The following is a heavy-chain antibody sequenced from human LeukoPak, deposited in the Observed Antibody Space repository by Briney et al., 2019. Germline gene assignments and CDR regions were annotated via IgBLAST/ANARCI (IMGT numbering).Heavy chain of an antibody. Sequence: ASVKVSCKTSGYTFTSYHMHWVRQAPGQGLEWVAIIKSTGDTTVYAQKFQGRVTVTGDTSTSTVYMDLSSLSSEDTAVYYCVREDAHTYYFGFRGPGTLVTVSS. D-gene: IGHD2-2*01. CDR2: IKSTGDTT. CDR3: VREDAHTYYFGF. V-gene: IGHV1-46*01. CDR1: GYTFTSYH. J-gene: IGHJ4*02.